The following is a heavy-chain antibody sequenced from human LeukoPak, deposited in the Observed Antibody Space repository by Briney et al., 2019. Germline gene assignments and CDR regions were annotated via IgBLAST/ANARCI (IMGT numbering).Heavy chain of an antibody. CDR2: ISYDGRDK. V-gene: IGHV3-30*18. D-gene: IGHD3-16*02. CDR3: AKDHDYVWGSFRHIDY. Sequence: GRSLRLSCAASGFTFSSYGMHWVRQAPGKGLEWVAFISYDGRDKYYAASVKGRFTISRDNPKDTLYLQMNSLRAADTAVYYCAKDHDYVWGSFRHIDYWGQGTLVTVSS. J-gene: IGHJ4*02. CDR1: GFTFSSYG.